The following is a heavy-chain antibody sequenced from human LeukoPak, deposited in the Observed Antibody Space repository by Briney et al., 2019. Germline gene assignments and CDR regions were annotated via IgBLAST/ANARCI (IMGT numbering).Heavy chain of an antibody. V-gene: IGHV4-59*08. CDR3: ARLPARPSGSYYNRIYYYYGMDV. CDR2: IYYSGST. Sequence: SETLSLTCTVSGGAISNYYWSWIRQPPGKGLEWIGYIYYSGSTNYNPSLKSRVTISVDTSKNQFSLKLSSVTAADTAAYYCARLPARPSGSYYNRIYYYYGMDVWGQGTTATVSS. D-gene: IGHD3-10*01. CDR1: GGAISNYY. J-gene: IGHJ6*02.